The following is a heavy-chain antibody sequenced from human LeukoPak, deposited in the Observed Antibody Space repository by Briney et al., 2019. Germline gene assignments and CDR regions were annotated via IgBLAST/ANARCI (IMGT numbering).Heavy chain of an antibody. D-gene: IGHD4-23*01. CDR3: ARGRGGYGGNSYAFDI. Sequence: SGGSLRLSCAASGFTFSSYSMNWVRQAPGEGLEWVSSISSSSYIYYADSVKGRFTISRDNAKNSLYLQMNSLRAEDTAVYYCARGRGGYGGNSYAFDIWGQGTMVTVSS. CDR1: GFTFSSYS. V-gene: IGHV3-21*01. J-gene: IGHJ3*02. CDR2: ISSSSYI.